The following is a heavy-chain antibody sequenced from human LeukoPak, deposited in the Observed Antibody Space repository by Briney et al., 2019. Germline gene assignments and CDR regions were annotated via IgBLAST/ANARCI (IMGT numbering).Heavy chain of an antibody. CDR3: ARDAPGQSYFDH. Sequence: SQTLSLTCAISVDIVSRNRAVWNWIRQSPSRGLEWLGRTYYRSRWKNHYEESVRSRITVIRGTSKDEFSLHLSAVTPEVTAVYYCARDAPGQSYFDHWGQGTLVTVSS. CDR2: TYYRSRWKN. D-gene: IGHD2-2*01. J-gene: IGHJ4*02. CDR1: VDIVSRNRAV. V-gene: IGHV6-1*01.